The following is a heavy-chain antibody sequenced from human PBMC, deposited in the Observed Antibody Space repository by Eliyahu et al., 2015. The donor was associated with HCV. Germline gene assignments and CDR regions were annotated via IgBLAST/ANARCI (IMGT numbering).Heavy chain of an antibody. V-gene: IGHV3-7*01. J-gene: IGHJ3*02. CDR1: GXTXTSYW. D-gene: IGHD7-27*01. Sequence: EVQLVESGGGLVQPGGSLRLSCAASGXTXTSYWMXWVRQAPGKGLEWVANIKEDGSEKNYVDSVKGRFTISRDNAKNSLYLQMNSLRAEDTAVYYCANLGNWAFDIWGQGTMVTVSS. CDR3: ANLGNWAFDI. CDR2: IKEDGSEK.